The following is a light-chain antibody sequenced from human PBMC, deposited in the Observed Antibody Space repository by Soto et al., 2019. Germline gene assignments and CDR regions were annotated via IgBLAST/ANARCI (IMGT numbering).Light chain of an antibody. CDR1: ETINTW. Sequence: TQSPSSLSVSVGDRVTITCRASETINTWLAWYQQKRGQAPRLLIYDASNRTTGIPARFSGGGSGTDFTLSISSLETDDFAVYYCQQRSSWPLTFGGGTKVEIK. J-gene: IGKJ4*01. CDR2: DAS. V-gene: IGKV3-11*01. CDR3: QQRSSWPLT.